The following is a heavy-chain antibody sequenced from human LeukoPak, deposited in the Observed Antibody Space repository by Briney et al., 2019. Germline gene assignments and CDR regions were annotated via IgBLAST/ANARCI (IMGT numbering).Heavy chain of an antibody. Sequence: ASVKVSCKASGGTFSSYAISWVRQAPGQGLEWMGGIIPIFGTANYAQKFQGRVTITADESTSTAYVELSSLRSEDTAVYYCARDGRIAGNFDYWGQGTLVTVSS. CDR2: IIPIFGTA. CDR1: GGTFSSYA. J-gene: IGHJ4*02. CDR3: ARDGRIAGNFDY. V-gene: IGHV1-69*13. D-gene: IGHD6-13*01.